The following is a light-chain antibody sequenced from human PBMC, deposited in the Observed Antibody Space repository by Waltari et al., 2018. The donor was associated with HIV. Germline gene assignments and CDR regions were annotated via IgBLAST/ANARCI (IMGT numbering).Light chain of an antibody. J-gene: IGLJ2*01. V-gene: IGLV3-25*03. Sequence: SSDLTQPPSMSLSPGQTARITCPGNALPNPYVYWYQQKPGQAPVLIISRDNERPSGVPDRFSGSRSGTTATATLTISGVQTEDEADYYCQSADITNIWVFGGGTKLTVL. CDR1: ALPNPY. CDR3: QSADITNIWV. CDR2: RDN.